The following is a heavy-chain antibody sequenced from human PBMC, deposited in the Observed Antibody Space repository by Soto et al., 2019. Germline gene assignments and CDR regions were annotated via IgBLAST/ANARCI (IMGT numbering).Heavy chain of an antibody. D-gene: IGHD5-18*01. CDR1: GGCISSSSYY. V-gene: IGHV4-39*01. J-gene: IGHJ4*02. CDR3: ARQIEGYSYGYYFDY. CDR2: IYYSGST. Sequence: SETLSLTCTVSGGCISSSSYYWGWIRQPPGKGLEWIGSIYYSGSTYHNPSLKSRVTISVDTSNNQFSLKLSSVTAADTAVYYCARQIEGYSYGYYFDYWGQGTLVTVSS.